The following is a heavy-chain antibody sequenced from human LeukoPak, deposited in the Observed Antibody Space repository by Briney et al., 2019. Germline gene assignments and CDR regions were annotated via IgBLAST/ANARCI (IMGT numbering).Heavy chain of an antibody. CDR2: ISGSGGTT. CDR1: GFTFSNYA. V-gene: IGHV3-23*01. Sequence: PEGSLRLSCATSGFTFSNYAVSWVRQAPGKGLEWVSSISGSGGTTYYADSVKGRFTISRDNSKNTLYLQVNSLRAEDTAVYYCAKDPYRASSGLVDYWGQGTLVTVSS. J-gene: IGHJ4*02. D-gene: IGHD5-12*01. CDR3: AKDPYRASSGLVDY.